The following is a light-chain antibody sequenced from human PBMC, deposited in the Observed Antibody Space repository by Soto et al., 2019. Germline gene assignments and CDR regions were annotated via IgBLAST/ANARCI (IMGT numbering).Light chain of an antibody. CDR2: DAS. V-gene: IGKV3-20*01. CDR3: QQYGSSPLT. CDR1: QSVSSNY. J-gene: IGKJ4*01. Sequence: PGERATLSCRASQSVSSNYLVWYQQKPGQAPRLLVFDASNRATGIPDRFSGSGSGTDFTLTISRLDPEDFAVYYCQQYGSSPLTFGGGTKVEIK.